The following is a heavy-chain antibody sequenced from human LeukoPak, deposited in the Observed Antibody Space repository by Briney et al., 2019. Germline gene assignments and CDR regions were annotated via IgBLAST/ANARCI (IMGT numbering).Heavy chain of an antibody. Sequence: SETLSLTCTVSGGSISSGDYYWSWIRQPPGKGLEWTGYIYYSGSTYYNPSLKSRVTISVDTSKNQFSLKLSSVTAADTAVHYCARQKYGSGSYAFDYWGQGTLVTVSS. J-gene: IGHJ4*02. CDR1: GGSISSGDYY. CDR3: ARQKYGSGSYAFDY. D-gene: IGHD3-10*01. V-gene: IGHV4-30-4*01. CDR2: IYYSGST.